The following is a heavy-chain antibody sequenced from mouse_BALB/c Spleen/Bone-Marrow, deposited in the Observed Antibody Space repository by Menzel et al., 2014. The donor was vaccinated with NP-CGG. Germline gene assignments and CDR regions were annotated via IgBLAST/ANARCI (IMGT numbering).Heavy chain of an antibody. Sequence: EVKLMESGGGLVQPGGSMKLSCVASGFIFSNYWMNWVRQSPEKGLEWVAEIRLKSNNYATHYAESVKGRFTISRDDSKSSVYLQTNNLRAEDTGIYYCTSHYGSSYKWFAYWGQGTLVTVSA. CDR3: TSHYGSSYKWFAY. J-gene: IGHJ3*01. V-gene: IGHV6-6*02. CDR2: IRLKSNNYAT. CDR1: GFIFSNYW. D-gene: IGHD1-1*01.